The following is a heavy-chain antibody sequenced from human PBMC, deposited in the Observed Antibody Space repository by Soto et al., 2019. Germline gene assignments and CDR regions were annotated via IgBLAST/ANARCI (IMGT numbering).Heavy chain of an antibody. Sequence: GGSLRLSCAASGFTFSSYGMHWVRQARGKGLEWVAVIWYDGSNKYYADSVKGRFTISRDNSKNTLYLQMNSLRAEDTAVYYCARDAYYYMDVWGKGTTVTVSS. CDR3: ARDAYYYMDV. V-gene: IGHV3-33*01. CDR1: GFTFSSYG. J-gene: IGHJ6*03. CDR2: IWYDGSNK.